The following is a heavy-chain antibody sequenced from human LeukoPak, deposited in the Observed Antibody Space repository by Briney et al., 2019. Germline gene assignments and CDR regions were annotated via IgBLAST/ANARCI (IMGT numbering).Heavy chain of an antibody. J-gene: IGHJ5*02. CDR2: ISWNSGSI. CDR1: GFTFDDYA. D-gene: IGHD6-13*01. CDR3: AKGGYSSSWYQSLSDWFDP. V-gene: IGHV3-9*01. Sequence: GRSLRLSCAASGFTFDDYAMHWVRQAPGKGLEWVSGISWNSGSIGYADSVKGRFTISRDNAKNSLYLQMNSLRAEDTAVYYCAKGGYSSSWYQSLSDWFDPWGQGTLVTVSS.